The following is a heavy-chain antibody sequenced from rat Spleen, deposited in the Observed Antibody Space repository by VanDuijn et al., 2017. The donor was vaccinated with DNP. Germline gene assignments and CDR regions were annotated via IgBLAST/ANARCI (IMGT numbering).Heavy chain of an antibody. CDR1: GFTFSDHN. Sequence: EVQLVESGGGLVQPGRSLIISCTASGFTFSDHNMAWVRQAPKKSLEWVATISYDGSDTYYRDSAKGRFTISRDNAKNTLYLQMDSLRSEDTATYYCARLLPGYNVMDAWGQGASVTVSS. D-gene: IGHD1-4*01. CDR3: ARLLPGYNVMDA. CDR2: ISYDGSDT. V-gene: IGHV5-7*01. J-gene: IGHJ4*01.